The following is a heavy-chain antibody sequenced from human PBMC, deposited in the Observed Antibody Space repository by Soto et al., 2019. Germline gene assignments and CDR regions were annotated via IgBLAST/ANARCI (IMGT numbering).Heavy chain of an antibody. D-gene: IGHD1-26*01. CDR3: ARGIVFFDP. CDR2: ISSSNSTI. J-gene: IGHJ5*02. CDR1: GFTFSSYS. V-gene: IGHV3-48*01. Sequence: GGSLRLSCAASGFTFSSYSMNWVRQAPGKGLEWVSYISSSNSTIYYADSVKGRFTISRDNAKNSLYLQMNSLRAEDTAVYYCARGIVFFDPWGQGTLVTVSS.